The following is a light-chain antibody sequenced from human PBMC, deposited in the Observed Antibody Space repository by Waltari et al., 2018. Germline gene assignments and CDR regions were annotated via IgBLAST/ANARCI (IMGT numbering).Light chain of an antibody. J-gene: IGKJ4*01. CDR3: QQFYDWPLT. CDR2: GPS. CDR1: RTVNSN. Sequence: EIVMTQSPATLSASPGESVTLSCRASRTVNSNLAWYQQKPGQAPRLLIYGPSTRATGIPARFSGTGSGTEFTLTISSVQSADFAVYYCQQFYDWPLTFGGGTKVELK. V-gene: IGKV3-15*01.